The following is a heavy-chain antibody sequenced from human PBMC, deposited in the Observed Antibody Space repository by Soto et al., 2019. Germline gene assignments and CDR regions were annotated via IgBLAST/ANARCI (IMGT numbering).Heavy chain of an antibody. CDR1: GGSINSYY. CDR2: IYSSGNT. D-gene: IGHD2-2*01. V-gene: IGHV4-4*07. Sequence: SETLSLTCTVSGGSINSYYWNWIRQPAGKGLEWIGRIYSSGNTVYNPSLGSRVTMSVDTSKNQFSLRLSSVTAADTAKYYCARDWQYCSSSSCYCDHWGQGILVTVSS. CDR3: ARDWQYCSSSSCYCDH. J-gene: IGHJ5*02.